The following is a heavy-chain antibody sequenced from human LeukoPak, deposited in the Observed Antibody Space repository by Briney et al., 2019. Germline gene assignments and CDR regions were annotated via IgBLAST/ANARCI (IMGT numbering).Heavy chain of an antibody. J-gene: IGHJ1*01. D-gene: IGHD2-2*01. V-gene: IGHV3-30*18. Sequence: GRSLRLSCAAPGFNFSSYGMHWVRQAPGKGPEWVAVISYDGSNKYYADSVKGRFTISRDNSKSTLYLQMNSLRAEDTAVYYCAKDLGYCSSTSCYPYFQHWGQGTLVTVSS. CDR3: AKDLGYCSSTSCYPYFQH. CDR2: ISYDGSNK. CDR1: GFNFSSYG.